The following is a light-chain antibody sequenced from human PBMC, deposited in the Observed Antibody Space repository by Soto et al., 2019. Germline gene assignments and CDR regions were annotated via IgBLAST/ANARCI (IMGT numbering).Light chain of an antibody. J-gene: IGLJ2*01. CDR1: SSDISAYNS. Sequence: QSALTQPASVSGSPGQSITISCIGTSSDISAYNSVSWYQQHPGKAPKLMIYEVSNRPSGVSNRFSGSKSGNTASLTISGLQAEDEADYYCSSYTSSSTVVFGGGTKLTVL. V-gene: IGLV2-14*01. CDR2: EVS. CDR3: SSYTSSSTVV.